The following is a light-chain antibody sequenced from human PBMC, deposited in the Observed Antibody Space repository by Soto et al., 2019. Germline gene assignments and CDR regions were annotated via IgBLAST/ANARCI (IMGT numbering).Light chain of an antibody. J-gene: IGKJ4*01. CDR2: DAS. CDR3: QQYDNLPVT. V-gene: IGKV1-33*01. Sequence: DIQMTQSPATLSASVGDRVTITCRASQSISSWLAWYQQKPGKAPKLLIYDASNLETGVPSRFSGSGSGTDFTFTISSLQPEDIATYYCQQYDNLPVTFGGGTKV. CDR1: QSISSW.